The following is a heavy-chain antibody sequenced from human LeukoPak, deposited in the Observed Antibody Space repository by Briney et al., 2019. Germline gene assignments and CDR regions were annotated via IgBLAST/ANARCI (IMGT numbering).Heavy chain of an antibody. CDR2: ISSSSSYI. V-gene: IGHV3-21*01. CDR1: GFTFSSYS. J-gene: IGHJ6*03. CDR3: ARDGYSYGLGYYMDV. D-gene: IGHD5-18*01. Sequence: GGSLRLSCAVSGFTFSSYSINWVRQAPGKGLEWVSSISSSSSYIYYADSVKGRFTISRDNAKNSLYLQMNSLRAEDTAVYYCARDGYSYGLGYYMDVWGKGTTVTVSS.